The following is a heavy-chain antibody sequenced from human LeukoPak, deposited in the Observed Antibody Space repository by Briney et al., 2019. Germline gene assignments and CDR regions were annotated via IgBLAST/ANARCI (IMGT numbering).Heavy chain of an antibody. V-gene: IGHV3-30*03. J-gene: IGHJ4*02. CDR2: ISHEGSQT. D-gene: IGHD6-19*01. Sequence: GGSLRLSCAASGFSFGSYGIHWVRQAPGKGLEWVAVISHEGSQTYYADSVRGRFTISRDNSKNMVYLQMNSLRAEDTAVYYCARTREQWQVLDYWGQGTLVTVSS. CDR3: ARTREQWQVLDY. CDR1: GFSFGSYG.